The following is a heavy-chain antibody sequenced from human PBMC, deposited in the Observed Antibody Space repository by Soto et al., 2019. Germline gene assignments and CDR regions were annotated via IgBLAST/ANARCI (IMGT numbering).Heavy chain of an antibody. V-gene: IGHV4-61*01. Sequence: SETLSLTCTVSGDSIRSGNHYWSWIRQPPGKGLEWIGYIYYSGSTNYNPSLKSRVTISLDTSKNQFSLKLSSVTAADTAVYFCARTRDFWSGNDAFDIWGQGTMVTVSS. J-gene: IGHJ3*02. CDR2: IYYSGST. CDR3: ARTRDFWSGNDAFDI. CDR1: GDSIRSGNHY. D-gene: IGHD3-3*01.